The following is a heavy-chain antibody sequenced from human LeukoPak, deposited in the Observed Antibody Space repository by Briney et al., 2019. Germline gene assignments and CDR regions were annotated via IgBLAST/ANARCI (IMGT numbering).Heavy chain of an antibody. CDR1: GFTFSSYA. J-gene: IGHJ4*02. CDR2: ISYDGSNK. Sequence: GGSLRLSCAASGFTFSSYAMHWVRQAPGKGLEWVAVISYDGSNKYYADSAKGRFTISRDNSKNTLYLQMNSLRAEDTAVYYCAKGPRWLQFVSYFDYWGQGTLVTVSS. V-gene: IGHV3-30*01. D-gene: IGHD5-24*01. CDR3: AKGPRWLQFVSYFDY.